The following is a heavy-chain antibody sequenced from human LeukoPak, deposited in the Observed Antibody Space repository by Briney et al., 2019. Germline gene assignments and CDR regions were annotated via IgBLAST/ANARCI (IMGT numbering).Heavy chain of an antibody. CDR3: AREVRRITMVRGVIMYFDY. Sequence: SQTLSLTCTVSGGSISSGAYYWSWIRQHPGKGLEWIGYIYYSGSTYYNPSLKSRVTISVDTSKNQFSLKLSSVTAADTAVYYCAREVRRITMVRGVIMYFDYWGQGTLVTVSS. J-gene: IGHJ4*02. CDR1: GGSISSGAYY. V-gene: IGHV4-31*03. CDR2: IYYSGST. D-gene: IGHD3-10*01.